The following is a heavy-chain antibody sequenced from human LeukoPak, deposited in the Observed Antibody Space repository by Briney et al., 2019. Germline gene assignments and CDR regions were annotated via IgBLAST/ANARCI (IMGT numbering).Heavy chain of an antibody. CDR2: IKQDGSEK. D-gene: IGHD5-24*01. CDR1: GFTFSSYW. CDR3: ARESGGWLQSDFDY. Sequence: GGSLRLSCAASGFTFSSYWMSWVRQAPGKGLEWVANIKQDGSEKYYVDSVKGRFTISRDNAKNSLYLQMNSLRAEDTAVYYCARESGGWLQSDFDYWGQGTLVTVSS. V-gene: IGHV3-7*01. J-gene: IGHJ4*02.